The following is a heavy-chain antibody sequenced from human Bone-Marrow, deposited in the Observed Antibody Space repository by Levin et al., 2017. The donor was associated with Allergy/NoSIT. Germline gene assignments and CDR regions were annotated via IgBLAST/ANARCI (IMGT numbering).Heavy chain of an antibody. CDR1: GFTLSDYY. D-gene: IGHD3-22*01. CDR2: ISSTGNTL. CDR3: ARMIEGATFDY. J-gene: IGHJ4*02. V-gene: IGHV3-11*01. Sequence: GGSLRLSCVASGFTLSDYYMSWIRQTPGKGLEWISYISSTGNTLSYAESVKGRFTVSRDNARTSLYLQMDSLRVEATAVYYCARMIEGATFDYLGQGTLVTVSS.